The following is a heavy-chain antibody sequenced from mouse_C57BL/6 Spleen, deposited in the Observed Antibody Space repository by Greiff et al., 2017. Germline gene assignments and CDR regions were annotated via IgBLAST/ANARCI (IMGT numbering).Heavy chain of an antibody. CDR3: AREENGYDGAMDY. Sequence: VQLQQSGAELVRPGASVKLSCKASGYTFTDYYINWVKQRPGQGLEWIARIYPGSGNTYYNEKFKGKATLTAEKSSSTAYMQLSSLTSEDSAVYFCAREENGYDGAMDYWGQGTSVTVSS. CDR2: IYPGSGNT. J-gene: IGHJ4*01. CDR1: GYTFTDYY. V-gene: IGHV1-76*01. D-gene: IGHD2-2*01.